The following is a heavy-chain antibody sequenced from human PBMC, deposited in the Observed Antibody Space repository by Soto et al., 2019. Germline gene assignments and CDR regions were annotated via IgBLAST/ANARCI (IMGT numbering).Heavy chain of an antibody. CDR1: GGSFSGYY. CDR3: ARALVGSGSSGSYYPHRYYYYYYGMGV. J-gene: IGHJ6*02. Sequence: SETLSLTCAVYGGSFSGYYWSWIRQPPGKGLEWIGEINHSGSTNYNPSLKSRVTISVDTSKNQFSLKLSSVTAADTAVYYCARALVGSGSSGSYYPHRYYYYYYGMGVWGQGTTVTAP. D-gene: IGHD3-10*01. V-gene: IGHV4-34*01. CDR2: INHSGST.